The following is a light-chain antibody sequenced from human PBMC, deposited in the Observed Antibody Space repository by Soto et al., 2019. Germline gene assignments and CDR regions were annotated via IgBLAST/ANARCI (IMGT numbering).Light chain of an antibody. V-gene: IGLV3-21*04. CDR1: NIGSNS. Sequence: SYELTQPPSVSVAPGETARITCGGNNIGSNSVHWYQRKPGQAPVVVIYYDRDRPSGIPERFSGSNSGNTATLTISRVEAGDEADYYCQVWDRSSDHVMFGRGTKLTVL. CDR3: QVWDRSSDHVM. J-gene: IGLJ3*02. CDR2: YDR.